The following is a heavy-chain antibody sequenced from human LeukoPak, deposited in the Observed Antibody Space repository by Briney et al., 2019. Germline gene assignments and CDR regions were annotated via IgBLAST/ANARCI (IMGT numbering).Heavy chain of an antibody. J-gene: IGHJ4*02. CDR1: GFTFSSYA. Sequence: GGSLRLFCAASGFTFSSYAMHWVRQAPGKGLEWVAVISYDGSNKYYADSVKGRFTISRDNSKNTLYLQMNSLRAEDTAVYYCARESSSGWYSSYYFDYWGQGTLVTVSS. CDR3: ARESSSGWYSSYYFDY. D-gene: IGHD6-19*01. V-gene: IGHV3-30*04. CDR2: ISYDGSNK.